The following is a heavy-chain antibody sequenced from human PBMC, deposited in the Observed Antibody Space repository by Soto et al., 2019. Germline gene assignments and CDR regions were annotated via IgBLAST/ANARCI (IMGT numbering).Heavy chain of an antibody. CDR2: IRSKANNYAT. Sequence: EVQLVESGGGLVQPGGSLKLSCAASGFTLSVSAVHWVRQASGKGLEWVGRIRSKANNYATAYAASVKGRFTISRDDSKNTAYLQMNSLKTEDTAVYYCTRAAPGRGYSAYVSGSGALDIWGQGTTVTVSS. V-gene: IGHV3-73*01. CDR3: TRAAPGRGYSAYVSGSGALDI. D-gene: IGHD5-12*01. J-gene: IGHJ3*02. CDR1: GFTLSVSA.